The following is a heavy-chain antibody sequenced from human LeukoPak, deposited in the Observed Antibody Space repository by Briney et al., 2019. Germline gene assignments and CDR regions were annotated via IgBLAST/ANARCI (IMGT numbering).Heavy chain of an antibody. Sequence: PSESLSLTCTLAGGSPSRYYSSWVRHPPGKGREWVGYIYYSESTNYHPTHKSGVTISVDTSKNQFSLKLSSVTAADTAVYYCAREADSSGWYGDAFDIWGQGTMVTVSS. J-gene: IGHJ3*02. D-gene: IGHD6-19*01. CDR2: IYYSEST. CDR1: GGSPSRYY. CDR3: AREADSSGWYGDAFDI. V-gene: IGHV4-59*01.